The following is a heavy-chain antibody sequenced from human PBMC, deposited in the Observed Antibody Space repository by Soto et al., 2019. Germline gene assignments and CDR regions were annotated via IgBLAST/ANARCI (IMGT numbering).Heavy chain of an antibody. J-gene: IGHJ6*02. CDR1: GSDFSTYS. V-gene: IGHV3-48*02. D-gene: IGHD3-3*01. CDR3: ARLYYDYV. Sequence: GGSLRLSCRASGSDFSTYSMNWVRQAPGQGLEWIAYVSLDSDSIQYADSVKGRFTISRDDAENSLYLQMDSLRDEGTATYYCARLYYDYVWGQGTTVTVSS. CDR2: VSLDSDSI.